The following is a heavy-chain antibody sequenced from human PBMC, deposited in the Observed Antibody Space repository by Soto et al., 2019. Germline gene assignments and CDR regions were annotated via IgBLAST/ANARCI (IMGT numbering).Heavy chain of an antibody. J-gene: IGHJ4*02. CDR3: ARVLTRCGGDCYLAY. CDR2: MNPNRGNT. Sequence: QVQLVQSGAEVKKPGASVKVSCKASGYTFTSYDINWVRQATGQGLEWMGWMNPNRGNTGYAQKFQGRGTTXXNXSXXTAYMELSSLRSGDLAVYYCARVLTRCGGDCYLAYWGQGTLVNVSS. V-gene: IGHV1-8*01. CDR1: GYTFTSYD. D-gene: IGHD2-21*02.